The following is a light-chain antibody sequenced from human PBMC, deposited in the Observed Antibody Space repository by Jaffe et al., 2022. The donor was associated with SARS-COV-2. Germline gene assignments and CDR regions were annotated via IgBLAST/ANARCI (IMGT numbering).Light chain of an antibody. CDR3: NSRDSSGNHWV. V-gene: IGLV3-19*01. CDR1: SLRSYY. CDR2: GKN. J-gene: IGLJ3*02. Sequence: SSELTQDPVVSVALGQTVRITCQGDSLRSYYASWYQQKPGQAPVLVIYGKNKRPSGIPDRLSGSTSGNIASLTITGAQAEDEADYYCNSRDSSGNHWVFGGGTKLTVL.